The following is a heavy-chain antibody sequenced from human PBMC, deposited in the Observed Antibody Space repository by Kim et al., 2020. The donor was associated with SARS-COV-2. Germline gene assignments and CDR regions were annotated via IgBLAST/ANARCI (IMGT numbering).Heavy chain of an antibody. Sequence: SVKVSCKASGGTFSSYAISWVLQAPGQGLEWMGRIIPILGIANYAQKFQGRVTITADKSTSTAYMELSSLRSEDTAVYYCASYTGSSGYYSAFDIWGQGTMVTVSS. V-gene: IGHV1-69*04. D-gene: IGHD3-22*01. CDR1: GGTFSSYA. CDR3: ASYTGSSGYYSAFDI. CDR2: IIPILGIA. J-gene: IGHJ3*02.